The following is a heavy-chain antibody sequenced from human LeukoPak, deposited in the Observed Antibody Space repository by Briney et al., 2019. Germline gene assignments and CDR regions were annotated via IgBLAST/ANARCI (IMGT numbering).Heavy chain of an antibody. V-gene: IGHV3-30*02. CDR1: SYG. J-gene: IGHJ4*02. CDR3: AKEIWPTVTTPGRTYFDY. CDR2: IRCDGSNK. D-gene: IGHD4-17*01. Sequence: PGGSLRLSCAASSYGLHWVRQAPGKGLEWVAFIRCDGSNKYYADSVRGRFTISRDNSKNTLYLQMTSLRTEDTAVYYCAKEIWPTVTTPGRTYFDYWGQGALVTVSS.